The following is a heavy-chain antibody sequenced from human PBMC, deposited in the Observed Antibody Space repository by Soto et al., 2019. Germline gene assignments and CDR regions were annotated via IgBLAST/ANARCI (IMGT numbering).Heavy chain of an antibody. Sequence: PSETLSLTCAVYGGSFSGYYWSWIRQPPGKGLEWIGEINHSGSTNYNPSLKSRVTISVDTSKNQFSLKLSSVTAADTAVYYCARGTVTDSPFDYWGQGTLVTVSS. CDR1: GGSFSGYY. J-gene: IGHJ4*02. CDR2: INHSGST. D-gene: IGHD4-17*01. CDR3: ARGTVTDSPFDY. V-gene: IGHV4-34*01.